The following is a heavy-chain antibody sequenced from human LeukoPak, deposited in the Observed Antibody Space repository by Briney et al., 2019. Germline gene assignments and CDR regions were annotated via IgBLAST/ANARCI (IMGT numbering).Heavy chain of an antibody. V-gene: IGHV1-2*02. J-gene: IGHJ3*02. CDR2: INPNSGGT. CDR3: ARDLRWNYSYQSFDI. Sequence: SVKISCLTSGYTFTAHHMHWVRQAPGQGLEWMGWINPNSGGTNYVQKSQGRVSMTRDTSTNTACMELSRLTSDDTAIYYCARDLRWNYSYQSFDIWGQGTMVIVSS. CDR1: GYTFTAHH. D-gene: IGHD3-10*01.